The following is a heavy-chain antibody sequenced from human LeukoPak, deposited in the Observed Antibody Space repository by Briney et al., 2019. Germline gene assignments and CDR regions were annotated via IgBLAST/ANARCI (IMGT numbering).Heavy chain of an antibody. D-gene: IGHD6-19*01. CDR2: ISSSGDTI. J-gene: IGHJ4*02. V-gene: IGHV3-48*03. CDR3: ARWKESGWVTDY. Sequence: GGTLRLSCAASGCTFSSYEMNWVRQAPGKGLEWVSYISSSGDTIYYADSVEGRFTISRDNAKNSLYLQINSLRAEDTAIYYCARWKESGWVTDYWGQGTLVTVSS. CDR1: GCTFSSYE.